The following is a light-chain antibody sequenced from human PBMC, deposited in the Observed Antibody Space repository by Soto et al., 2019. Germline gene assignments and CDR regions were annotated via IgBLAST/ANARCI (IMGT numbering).Light chain of an antibody. CDR3: QSVDNGLLSYV. V-gene: IGLV1-40*01. CDR2: ADD. CDR1: SSNVGPDDA. Sequence: QSVLTQPPSISGAPGQRVTISCTGASSNVGPDDAVHWYQHIPGTAPKFLIYADDSRPSGVPDRFSASKSGTSASLAITGLQAEEDADYYCQSVDNGLLSYVFGTGTKVTVL. J-gene: IGLJ1*01.